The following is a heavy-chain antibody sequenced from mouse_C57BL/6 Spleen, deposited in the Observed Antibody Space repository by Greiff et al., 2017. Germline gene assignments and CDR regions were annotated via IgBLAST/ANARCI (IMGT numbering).Heavy chain of an antibody. CDR2: ISSGGDYI. CDR3: TGEGPLYAMDY. Sequence: EVKVVESGAGLVKPGGSLKLSCAASGFTFSSYAMSWVRQTPEKRLEWVAYISSGGDYIYYADTVKGRFTIARDNARNTLYLQMSSLKSEDTAMYYCTGEGPLYAMDYWGQGTSVTVSS. J-gene: IGHJ4*01. CDR1: GFTFSSYA. D-gene: IGHD3-3*01. V-gene: IGHV5-9-1*02.